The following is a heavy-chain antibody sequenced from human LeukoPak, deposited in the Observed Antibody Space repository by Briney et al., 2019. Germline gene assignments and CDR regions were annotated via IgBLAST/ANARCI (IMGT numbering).Heavy chain of an antibody. J-gene: IGHJ3*02. V-gene: IGHV4-59*08. CDR3: ARQRDAFDI. Sequence: GLEWIGYIYYSGSTNYNPSLKSRVTISVDTSKNQFSLKLSSVTAADTAVYYCARQRDAFDIWGQGTMVTVSS. CDR2: IYYSGST.